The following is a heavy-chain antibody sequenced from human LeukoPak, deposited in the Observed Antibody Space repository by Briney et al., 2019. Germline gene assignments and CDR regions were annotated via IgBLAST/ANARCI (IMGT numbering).Heavy chain of an antibody. Sequence: GGSLRLSCAASGFTFSNAWMSWVRQAPGKGLEWVGRIKSKTDGGTTDYAAPVKGRFTISRDDSKNTVYLQMNSLKTEDTAVYYCTTDSLPDYFDYWGQGTLVTVSS. J-gene: IGHJ4*02. V-gene: IGHV3-15*01. CDR3: TTDSLPDYFDY. CDR1: GFTFSNAW. CDR2: IKSKTDGGTT.